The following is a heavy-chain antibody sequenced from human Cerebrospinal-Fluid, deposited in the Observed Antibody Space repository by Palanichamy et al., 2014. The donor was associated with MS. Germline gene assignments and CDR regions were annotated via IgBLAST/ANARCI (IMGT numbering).Heavy chain of an antibody. Sequence: EVQLVESGGGLVKPGRSLRLSCTASGFTFGDYAMSWFRQAPGKGLEWVGFIRSKAYGGTTEYAASVKGRFTISRDDSKSIAYLQMNSLKTEDTAVYYCTRFRCCSSTSCSNPNWFDPWGQGTLVTVSS. CDR1: GFTFGDYA. D-gene: IGHD2-2*01. CDR2: IRSKAYGGTT. V-gene: IGHV3-49*05. CDR3: TRFRCCSSTSCSNPNWFDP. J-gene: IGHJ5*02.